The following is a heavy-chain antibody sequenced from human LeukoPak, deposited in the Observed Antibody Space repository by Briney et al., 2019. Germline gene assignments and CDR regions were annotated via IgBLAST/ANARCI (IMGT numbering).Heavy chain of an antibody. D-gene: IGHD6-19*01. V-gene: IGHV4-59*12. CDR1: GGSLSSYY. CDR2: IYYSGST. CDR3: ARDPGQWLVHDNWYFDL. Sequence: SETLSLTCTVSGGSLSSYYWSWIRQPPGKGLEWIGYIYYSGSTNYNPSLKSRVTISVDTSKNQFSLKLSSVTAADTAVYYCARDPGQWLVHDNWYFDLWGRGTLVTVSS. J-gene: IGHJ2*01.